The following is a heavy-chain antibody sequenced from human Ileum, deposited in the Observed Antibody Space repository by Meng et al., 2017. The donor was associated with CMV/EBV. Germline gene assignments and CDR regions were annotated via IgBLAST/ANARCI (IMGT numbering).Heavy chain of an antibody. CDR1: GFTFSSYA. CDR3: ARGHYDSF. V-gene: IGHV3-30*02. CDR2: VRYDGANK. D-gene: IGHD3-22*01. J-gene: IGHJ4*02. Sequence: HVQLVESGGGVVQPGGSLRLSCAASGFTFSSYAMHWVRQAPGKGLEWLAFVRYDGANKYYVDSVKGRLTISRDNSKNTFFLQLNNLRTEDTATYYCARGHYDSFWGRGTLVTVSS.